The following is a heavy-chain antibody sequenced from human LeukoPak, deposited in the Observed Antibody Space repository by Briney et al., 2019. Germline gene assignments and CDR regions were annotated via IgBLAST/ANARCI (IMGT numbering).Heavy chain of an antibody. CDR1: GFTFSGYW. CDR3: ARYCRNYDLWSGYRYYYYMDV. Sequence: GGSLRLSCAASGFTFSGYWMHWVRQAPGKGLVWVSRINSDGSSTSYADSVKGRFTISRDNAKNTLYLQMNSLRAEDTAVYYCARYCRNYDLWSGYRYYYYMDVWGKGTTVTVSS. D-gene: IGHD3-3*01. J-gene: IGHJ6*03. V-gene: IGHV3-74*01. CDR2: INSDGSST.